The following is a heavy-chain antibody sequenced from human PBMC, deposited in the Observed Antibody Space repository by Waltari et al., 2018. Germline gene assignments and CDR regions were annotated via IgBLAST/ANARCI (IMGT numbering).Heavy chain of an antibody. CDR1: GFNFSPCG. CDR3: ARDGREWSRDY. D-gene: IGHD2-8*01. J-gene: IGHJ4*02. Sequence: EVKLVESGGGLVNPGGSLRLSCAACGFNFSPCGMTWVRQAPGKGLEWVAGISSSFKTNYRDSVKGRFSISRDNAKNAVYLIMNSLRAEDAAVYYCARDGREWSRDYWGQGTLVTVSS. CDR2: ISSSFKT. V-gene: IGHV3-21*02.